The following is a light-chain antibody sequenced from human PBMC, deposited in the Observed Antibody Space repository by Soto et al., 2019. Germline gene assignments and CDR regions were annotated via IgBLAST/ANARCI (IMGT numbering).Light chain of an antibody. CDR1: RSAGEW. J-gene: IGKJ2*01. Sequence: DIQMTQPPSTLSASVGDRVTITCRASRSAGEWLAWYQQKPGKAPTLLIYEVSNLQSGVPSRFSGSGSETEFSLTIDSLQPDDFATYYCQKFNSHPYTFGLGTKVDIK. CDR2: EVS. CDR3: QKFNSHPYT. V-gene: IGKV1-5*03.